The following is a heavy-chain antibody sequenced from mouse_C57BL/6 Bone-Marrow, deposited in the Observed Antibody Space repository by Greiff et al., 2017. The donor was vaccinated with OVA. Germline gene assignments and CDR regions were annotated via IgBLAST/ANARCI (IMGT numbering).Heavy chain of an antibody. V-gene: IGHV7-1*01. CDR2: SRNKANDYTT. J-gene: IGHJ1*03. CDR3: ARDDYYWYFDV. CDR1: GFTFSDFY. Sequence: EVMLVESGGGLVQSGRSLRLSCATSGFTFSDFYMEWVRQAPGKGLEWIAASRNKANDYTTEYSASVKGRCIVSRDTSQSILYLQMNALRAEDTAIYYCARDDYYWYFDVWGTGTTVTVSS.